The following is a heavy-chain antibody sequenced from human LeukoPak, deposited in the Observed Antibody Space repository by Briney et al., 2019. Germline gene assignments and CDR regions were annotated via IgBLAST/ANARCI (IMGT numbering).Heavy chain of an antibody. Sequence: QPGRSLRLSCAASGFTFSSYAMHWVRQAPGKGLECVAVISYDGSNKYYADSVKGRFTISRDNSKNTLYLQMNSLRAEDTAVYYCARAQNPYDSSGYYGYWGQGTLVTVSS. CDR3: ARAQNPYDSSGYYGY. V-gene: IGHV3-30-3*01. J-gene: IGHJ4*02. CDR2: ISYDGSNK. D-gene: IGHD3-22*01. CDR1: GFTFSSYA.